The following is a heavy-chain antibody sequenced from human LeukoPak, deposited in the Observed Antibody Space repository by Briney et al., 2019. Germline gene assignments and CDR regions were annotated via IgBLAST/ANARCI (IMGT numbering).Heavy chain of an antibody. V-gene: IGHV1-8*01. CDR3: ARDLGYCTNGVCHTRFDY. Sequence: ASVKVSCKASGYTFASYDINWVRQATGQGLEWMGWMNPNSGNTGYAQKFQGRVTMTRNTSISTAYMELSSLRSEDTAVYYCARDLGYCTNGVCHTRFDYWGQGTLVAVSS. J-gene: IGHJ4*02. D-gene: IGHD2-8*01. CDR2: MNPNSGNT. CDR1: GYTFASYD.